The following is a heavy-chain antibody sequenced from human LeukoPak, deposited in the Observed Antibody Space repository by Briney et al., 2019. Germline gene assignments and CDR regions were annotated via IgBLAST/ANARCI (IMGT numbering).Heavy chain of an antibody. CDR3: ARIYGGYHDY. Sequence: SETLSLTCTVSGGSISSYYWSWIRQPPGKGLEWIGYIYYSGSTNYNPSLKSRVTISVDTSKNQFSLKLSSVTAADTAVYYCARIYGGYHDYWGQGTLVTVSS. CDR1: GGSISSYY. CDR2: IYYSGST. V-gene: IGHV4-59*01. D-gene: IGHD4-23*01. J-gene: IGHJ4*02.